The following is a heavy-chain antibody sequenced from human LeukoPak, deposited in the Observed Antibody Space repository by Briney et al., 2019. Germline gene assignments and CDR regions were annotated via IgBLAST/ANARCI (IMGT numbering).Heavy chain of an antibody. CDR1: GGSFSGYY. D-gene: IGHD6-13*01. Sequence: PSETLSLTCAVYGGSFSGYYWSWIRQPPGKGLEWIGEINHSGSTNYNPSLKSRVTISVDTSKNQFSLKLSSVTAADTAVYYCARSGSSSWYYYYYMDVWGKGTTVTISS. J-gene: IGHJ6*03. CDR3: ARSGSSSWYYYYYMDV. CDR2: INHSGST. V-gene: IGHV4-34*01.